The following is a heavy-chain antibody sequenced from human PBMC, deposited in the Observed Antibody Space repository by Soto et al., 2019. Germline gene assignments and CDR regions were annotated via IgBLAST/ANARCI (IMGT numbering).Heavy chain of an antibody. Sequence: SVKVSCKASGGTFSSYAISWVRQAPXQGLEWMGGIIPIFGTANYAQKFQGRVTITADESTSTAYMELSSLRSEDTAVYYCASVGGVYSKKYYFDYWGQGTLVTVSS. CDR2: IIPIFGTA. CDR3: ASVGGVYSKKYYFDY. D-gene: IGHD5-18*01. J-gene: IGHJ4*02. V-gene: IGHV1-69*13. CDR1: GGTFSSYA.